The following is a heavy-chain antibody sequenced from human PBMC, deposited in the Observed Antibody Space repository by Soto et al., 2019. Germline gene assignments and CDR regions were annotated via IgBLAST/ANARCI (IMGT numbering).Heavy chain of an antibody. Sequence: PGGSMRHSCAASGFTFSNAWMTWVRQDQGKGLEWVGRIKSKTDGGTTDYAAPVKGRFTISRDDSKNTLYLQMNSLKTEDTAVYFCTAVLPIIVLTVFAPYLGQGTLVTVSS. J-gene: IGHJ4*02. CDR1: GFTFSNAW. V-gene: IGHV3-15*01. D-gene: IGHD2-8*01. CDR3: TAVLPIIVLTVFAPY. CDR2: IKSKTDGGTT.